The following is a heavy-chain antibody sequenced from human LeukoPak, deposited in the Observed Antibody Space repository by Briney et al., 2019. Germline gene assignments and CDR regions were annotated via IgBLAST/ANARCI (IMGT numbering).Heavy chain of an antibody. D-gene: IGHD5-12*01. J-gene: IGHJ4*02. CDR3: ARTRGYSHGFDY. V-gene: IGHV5-51*01. Sequence: PGGSLQISCQASGSTFTSTWIGWVRRLHGKGLEWMGIIYPGDSDIRNSPSFQGEVSISADKSISTAYLQWSSLKPPDTAMYYCARTRGYSHGFDYWGQGTLVTVSS. CDR1: GSTFTSTW. CDR2: IYPGDSDI.